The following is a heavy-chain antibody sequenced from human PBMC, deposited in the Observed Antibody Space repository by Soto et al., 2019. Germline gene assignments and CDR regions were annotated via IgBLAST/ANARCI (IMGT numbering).Heavy chain of an antibody. CDR3: ARGATYYFDY. CDR2: IYCSGGT. CDR1: GGSISSGDYY. Sequence: SETLSLTCTVSGGSISSGDYYWSWIRQPPGKGLEWIGYIYCSGGTYYNPSLKSRVTISVDTSKNQFSLKLSSVTAADTAVHYCARGATYYFDYWGQGTLVTVSS. J-gene: IGHJ4*02. V-gene: IGHV4-30-4*01. D-gene: IGHD1-26*01.